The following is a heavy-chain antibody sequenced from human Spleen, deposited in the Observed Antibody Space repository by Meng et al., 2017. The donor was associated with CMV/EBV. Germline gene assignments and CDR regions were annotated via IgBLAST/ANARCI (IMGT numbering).Heavy chain of an antibody. D-gene: IGHD2-15*01. J-gene: IGHJ6*02. CDR1: EFTFSDYY. CDR2: ISSSGGTI. V-gene: IGHV3-11*04. CDR3: ARDPRGGGYYYAMDV. Sequence: GGSLRLSCAASEFTFSDYYMSWIRQAPGKGLEWVSYISSSGGTIYYADSVKGRFTISRDNAKNSLSLQMNSLRAEDTAVYHCARDPRGGGYYYAMDVWGQGTTVTVSS.